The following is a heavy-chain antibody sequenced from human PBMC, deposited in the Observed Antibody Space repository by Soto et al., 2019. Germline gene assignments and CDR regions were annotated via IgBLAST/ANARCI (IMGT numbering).Heavy chain of an antibody. CDR3: ARIWVGTTYYYYGMDV. V-gene: IGHV4-34*01. J-gene: IGHJ6*02. CDR1: GGSFSCYY. CDR2: INHSGST. D-gene: IGHD1-7*01. Sequence: SETLSLTCAVYGGSFSCYYWSWIRQPPGKGLEWIGEINHSGSTNYNPSLKSRVTISVDTSKNQFSLKLSSVTAADTAVYYCARIWVGTTYYYYGMDVWGQGTTVTVSS.